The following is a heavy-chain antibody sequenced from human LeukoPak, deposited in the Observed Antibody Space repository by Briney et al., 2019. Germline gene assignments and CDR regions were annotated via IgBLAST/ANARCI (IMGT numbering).Heavy chain of an antibody. V-gene: IGHV4-59*01. D-gene: IGHD1-1*01. Sequence: SETLSLTCTVSGGSISSYYWSWIRQPPGKGLEWIGYIYYSGSTNYNPSLKSRVTISVDTSKNQFSLKLSSVTAADTAVYYCASGTGTSPLDYWGQGTLVTVSS. CDR1: GGSISSYY. CDR3: ASGTGTSPLDY. CDR2: IYYSGST. J-gene: IGHJ4*02.